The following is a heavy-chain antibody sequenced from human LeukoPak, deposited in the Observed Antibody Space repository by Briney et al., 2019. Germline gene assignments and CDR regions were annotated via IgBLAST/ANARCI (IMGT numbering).Heavy chain of an antibody. D-gene: IGHD3-22*01. CDR3: AREPHYYDSSGYYTPYTDY. CDR1: GFTFSSFS. CDR2: ISSEGSKK. V-gene: IGHV3-30-3*01. Sequence: GTSLRLSCAASGFTFSSFSIHWVRQALGKGPEWVAVISSEGSKKFYADSVKGRFTISRDNSKNTLYLQMNSLGAEDTAVYYCAREPHYYDSSGYYTPYTDYWGQGTLVTVSS. J-gene: IGHJ4*02.